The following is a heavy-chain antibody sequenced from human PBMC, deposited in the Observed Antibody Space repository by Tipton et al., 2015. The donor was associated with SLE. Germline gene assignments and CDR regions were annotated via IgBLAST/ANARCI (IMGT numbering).Heavy chain of an antibody. CDR3: AREAVAGTIGFDP. D-gene: IGHD6-19*01. V-gene: IGHV4-39*07. Sequence: TLSLTCTVSGGSISTSSYYWGWIRQPPGKGLEWIGSIYHSGSTYYNPSLKSRVTISVDTSKNQFSLKLSSVAAADTAVYYCAREAVAGTIGFDPWGQGTLVTVSS. CDR1: GGSISTSSYY. J-gene: IGHJ5*02. CDR2: IYHSGST.